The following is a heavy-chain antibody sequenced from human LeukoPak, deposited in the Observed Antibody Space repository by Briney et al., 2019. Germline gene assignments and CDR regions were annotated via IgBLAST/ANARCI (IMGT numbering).Heavy chain of an antibody. J-gene: IGHJ5*02. CDR3: AKGGLVHRFDP. CDR2: ISGSGDNT. Sequence: GGSLRLSCAASGFTFSSYAMSWVRQAPGKGPEWVSGISGSGDNTYYADSVKGRFTISRDNSKNTLYLQMNSLRADDTAVYYCAKGGLVHRFDPWGQGTLVTVSS. CDR1: GFTFSSYA. V-gene: IGHV3-23*01.